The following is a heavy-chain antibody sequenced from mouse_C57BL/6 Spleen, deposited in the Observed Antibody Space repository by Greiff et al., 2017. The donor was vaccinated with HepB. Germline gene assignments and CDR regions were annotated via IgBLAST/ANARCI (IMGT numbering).Heavy chain of an antibody. D-gene: IGHD1-1*02. CDR2: INPSSGYT. Sequence: VQLQQSGAELAKPGASVKLSCKASGYTFTSYWMRWVKQRPGQGLEWIGYINPSSGYTKYNQKFKDKATLTADKSSRTAYMQLSSLTYEDSAVYYCARENGYLDYWGQGTTLTVSS. V-gene: IGHV1-7*01. CDR3: ARENGYLDY. CDR1: GYTFTSYW. J-gene: IGHJ2*01.